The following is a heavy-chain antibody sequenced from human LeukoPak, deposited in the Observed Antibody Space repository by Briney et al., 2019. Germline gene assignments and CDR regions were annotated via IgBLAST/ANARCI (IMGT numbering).Heavy chain of an antibody. CDR3: ARDGPLYCSGGSCYSDYYYGMDV. J-gene: IGHJ6*02. CDR2: IYYSGST. Sequence: PSETLSLTCTVSGGSISSGDYYWSWIRQPPGKGLEWIVYIYYSGSTNYNPSLKSRVTISVDTSKNQFSLKLSSVTAADTAVYYCARDGPLYCSGGSCYSDYYYGMDVWGQGTTVTVSS. CDR1: GGSISSGDYY. D-gene: IGHD2-15*01. V-gene: IGHV4-61*08.